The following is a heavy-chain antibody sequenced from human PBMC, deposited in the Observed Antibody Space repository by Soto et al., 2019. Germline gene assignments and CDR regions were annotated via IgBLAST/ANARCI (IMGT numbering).Heavy chain of an antibody. CDR3: ARGTWRVRGVIAEYFQH. Sequence: SETLSLTCAVYGGSFSGYYWSWIRQPPGKGLEWIGEINHIGSTNYNPSLKSRVTISVDTSKNQFSLKLSSVTAADTAVYYCARGTWRVRGVIAEYFQHWGQGTLVTVSS. CDR2: INHIGST. J-gene: IGHJ1*01. CDR1: GGSFSGYY. D-gene: IGHD3-10*01. V-gene: IGHV4-34*01.